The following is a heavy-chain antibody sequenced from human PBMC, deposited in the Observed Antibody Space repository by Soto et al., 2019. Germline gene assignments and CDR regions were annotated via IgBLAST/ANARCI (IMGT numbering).Heavy chain of an antibody. Sequence: PSQTLSLTCVISGDSVSSNSAAWNWIRQSPSRGLEWLGRTYYRSRWYNDHAVSVRSRITVNADTSKNQFSLHLNSVTPEDTAVDFCAGSSSLQLYYMDVWDKGTTVTVSS. CDR2: TYYRSRWYN. V-gene: IGHV6-1*01. CDR3: AGSSSLQLYYMDV. CDR1: GDSVSSNSAA. D-gene: IGHD2-2*01. J-gene: IGHJ6*03.